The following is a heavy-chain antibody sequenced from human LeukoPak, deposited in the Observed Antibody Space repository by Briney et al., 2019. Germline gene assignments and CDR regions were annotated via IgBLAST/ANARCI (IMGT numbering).Heavy chain of an antibody. D-gene: IGHD3-10*01. CDR1: GGSFSGYY. CDR2: INHSGST. Sequence: SETLSLTCAVYGGSFSGYYWSWIRQPPGKGPEWIGEINHSGSTNYNPSLKSRVTISVDTSKNQFSLKLSSVTAADTAVYYCARGRVRGVIISWFDPWGQGTLVTVSS. V-gene: IGHV4-34*01. J-gene: IGHJ5*02. CDR3: ARGRVRGVIISWFDP.